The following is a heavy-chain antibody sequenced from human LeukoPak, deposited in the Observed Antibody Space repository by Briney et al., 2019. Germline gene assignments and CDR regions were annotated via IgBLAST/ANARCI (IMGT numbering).Heavy chain of an antibody. CDR2: IITILGIA. CDR3: ARDLGWSGYYEDAFDY. Sequence: WVKVPCKVSGRTLSSYYIIWVRQAPAKALEGVGRIITILGIANYAQKCQGRVTITADKSTNTAYMELSSLRSEDTAVYYCARDLGWSGYYEDAFDYWGQGTLVTVSS. CDR1: GRTLSSYY. J-gene: IGHJ4*02. D-gene: IGHD3-3*01. V-gene: IGHV1-69*04.